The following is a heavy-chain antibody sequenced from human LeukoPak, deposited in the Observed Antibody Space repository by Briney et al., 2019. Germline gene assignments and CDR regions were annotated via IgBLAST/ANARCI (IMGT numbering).Heavy chain of an antibody. J-gene: IGHJ6*03. CDR1: GYTFTSYG. CDR2: ISAYNGNT. V-gene: IGHV1-18*01. D-gene: IGHD6-13*01. Sequence: ASVKVSCKASGYTFTSYGISWVRQAPGQGLEWMGWISAYNGNTNYAQKLQGRVTMTTDTSTSTAYMELRSLRSDNTAVYYCARARGSSWYYYMDVWGKGTTITVSS. CDR3: ARARGSSWYYYMDV.